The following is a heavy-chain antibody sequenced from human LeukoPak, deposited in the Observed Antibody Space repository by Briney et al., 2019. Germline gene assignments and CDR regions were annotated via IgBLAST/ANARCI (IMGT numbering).Heavy chain of an antibody. D-gene: IGHD3-10*01. CDR1: GYTFTGYY. CDR2: INPNSGGT. V-gene: IGHV1-2*02. Sequence: ASVKVSCKASGYTFTGYYMHWVRQAPGQGLEWMGWINPNSGGTNYAQKFQGRVTMTRDTSISTAYMELSRLRSDDTAVYHCASSRITMVRGAIYFDYWGQGTLVTVSS. CDR3: ASSRITMVRGAIYFDY. J-gene: IGHJ4*02.